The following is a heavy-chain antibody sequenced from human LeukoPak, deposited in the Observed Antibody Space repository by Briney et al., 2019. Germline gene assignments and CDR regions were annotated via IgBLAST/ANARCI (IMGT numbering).Heavy chain of an antibody. Sequence: SETLSLTCTVSGGSISRYLWSWIRQPPGKGLEWIGYIYYSGSTDYSPSLKSRVTISVDRSKNQFSLKLSSVTAADTAVYYCARSRLNYYGSANHDAFDIWGQGTMVTVSS. J-gene: IGHJ3*02. CDR1: GGSISRYL. CDR3: ARSRLNYYGSANHDAFDI. V-gene: IGHV4-59*12. D-gene: IGHD3-10*01. CDR2: IYYSGST.